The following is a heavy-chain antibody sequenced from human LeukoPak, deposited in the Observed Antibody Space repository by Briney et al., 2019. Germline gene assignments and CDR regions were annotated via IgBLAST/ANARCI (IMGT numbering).Heavy chain of an antibody. Sequence: SETLSLTCTVSGGSISSYYWSWIRQPPGKGLEWIGSIYYSGSTYYNPSLKSRVTISVDTSKNQFSLKLSSVTAADTAVYYCATGADSRGYYYGMDVWGQGTTVTASS. CDR1: GGSISSYY. CDR3: ATGADSRGYYYGMDV. J-gene: IGHJ6*02. V-gene: IGHV4-59*05. CDR2: IYYSGST. D-gene: IGHD2-15*01.